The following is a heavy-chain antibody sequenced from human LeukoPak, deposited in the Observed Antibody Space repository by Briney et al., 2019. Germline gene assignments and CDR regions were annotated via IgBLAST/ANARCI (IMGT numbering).Heavy chain of an antibody. V-gene: IGHV4-39*01. Sequence: SETLSPTCTVSGGSISSDSYYWGWIRQPPGKGLEWIGHMYYSGSTYYNPSLKSRVTISVDTSKNQFSLKLSSVTAADTAVYYCARQGFRWPDGWHFNLWGRGTVVTVSS. CDR3: ARQGFRWPDGWHFNL. D-gene: IGHD4-23*01. CDR2: MYYSGST. J-gene: IGHJ2*01. CDR1: GGSISSDSYY.